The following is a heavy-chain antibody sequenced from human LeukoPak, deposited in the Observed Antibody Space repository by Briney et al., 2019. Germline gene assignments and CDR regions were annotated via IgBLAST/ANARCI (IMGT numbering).Heavy chain of an antibody. CDR3: ASDRVRGVNQIDY. D-gene: IGHD3-10*01. CDR2: ICVYSGNT. V-gene: IGHV1-18*01. CDR1: VYSFTIYG. Sequence: ASVTVSFKAAVYSFTIYGISWVWQAPGQGLERMGLICVYSGNTNYAQKLQGRVTMTTDTSTNTAYMVLRSLRSDDAAVYYCASDRVRGVNQIDYWRRRTLLTVSS. J-gene: IGHJ4*02.